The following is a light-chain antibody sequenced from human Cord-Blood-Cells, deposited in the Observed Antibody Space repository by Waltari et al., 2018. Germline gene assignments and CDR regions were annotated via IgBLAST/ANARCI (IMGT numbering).Light chain of an antibody. Sequence: DIQMTQSPSSLSASVGDRVTITCRASQRISSYLNWYQQKPGKAPNLLIYSASSLQSGVPSRFSGSGSGTDFTLTISSLQPEDFATYYCQQSYSTPPGTFGQGTKVEIK. CDR1: QRISSY. CDR3: QQSYSTPPGT. V-gene: IGKV1-39*01. CDR2: SAS. J-gene: IGKJ1*01.